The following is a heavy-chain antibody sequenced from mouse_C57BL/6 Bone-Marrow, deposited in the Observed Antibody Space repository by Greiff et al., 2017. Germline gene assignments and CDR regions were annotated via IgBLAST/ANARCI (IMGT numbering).Heavy chain of an antibody. V-gene: IGHV1-7*01. Sequence: QVQLQQSGAELAKPGASVKLSCKASGYTFTSYWMHWVKQRPGQGLEWIGYINPSSGYTKYNQKFKDKATLTADKSSSTAYMQLSSLTYEDSAVYYCAREAIYYGYDGHGYYYAMDYWGQGTSVTVSS. CDR3: AREAIYYGYDGHGYYYAMDY. CDR1: GYTFTSYW. J-gene: IGHJ4*01. CDR2: INPSSGYT. D-gene: IGHD2-2*01.